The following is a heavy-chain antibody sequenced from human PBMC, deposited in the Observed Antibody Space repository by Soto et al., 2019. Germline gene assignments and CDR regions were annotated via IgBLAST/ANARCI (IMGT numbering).Heavy chain of an antibody. J-gene: IGHJ6*02. CDR1: GFTFSGSA. CDR2: IRRKADNVVP. D-gene: IGHD2-21*01. V-gene: IGHV3-73*01. Sequence: GSLRLSCAASGFTFSGSAIHWVRQASGKGLEWVGRIRRKADNVVPLYTVSVRGRFAISRDDSKNTAYLQMNSLRIEDTAVYYCCGTSADYSDAADVWGQGTTVTVSS. CDR3: CGTSADYSDAADV.